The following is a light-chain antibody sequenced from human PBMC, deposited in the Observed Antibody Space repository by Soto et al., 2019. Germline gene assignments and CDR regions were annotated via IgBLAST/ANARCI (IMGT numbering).Light chain of an antibody. J-gene: IGLJ1*01. Sequence: QSALTQPASVSGSPGQSITISCTGTSSDVGAYNFVSWYRQYPGKAPKLMIYEVSNRPSGVSNRFSGSKSANTASLTISGLQAEDEADYYCCSYVGRNTVVFGTGTKVTVL. CDR3: CSYVGRNTVV. V-gene: IGLV2-14*01. CDR1: SSDVGAYNF. CDR2: EVS.